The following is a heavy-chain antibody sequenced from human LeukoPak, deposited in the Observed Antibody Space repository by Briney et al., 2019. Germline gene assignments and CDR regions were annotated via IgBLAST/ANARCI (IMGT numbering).Heavy chain of an antibody. V-gene: IGHV3-73*01. CDR2: IRSKANSYAT. CDR1: GFTFSGSA. Sequence: GGSLRLSCAASGFTFSGSAVHWVRQASGKGLEWVGRIRSKANSYATAYAASVKGRFTISRDDSKNTAYLQMNSLKTEDTAVYYCAKDHYYDSSGYSEYFQHWGQGTLVTVSS. CDR3: AKDHYYDSSGYSEYFQH. J-gene: IGHJ1*01. D-gene: IGHD3-22*01.